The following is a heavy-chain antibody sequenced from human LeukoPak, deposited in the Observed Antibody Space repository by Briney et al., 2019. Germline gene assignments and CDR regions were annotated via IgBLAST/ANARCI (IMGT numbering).Heavy chain of an antibody. Sequence: GGSLRLSCAASGFTFSSYAMSWVRQAPGKGLEWVSGISGSGDDSYYAVTVKGRFTISRDNSENTVFLQMNSLTAEDTAIYYCATGRGFSPLTYFDYWGQGTLVTVPS. J-gene: IGHJ4*02. V-gene: IGHV3-23*01. D-gene: IGHD5-18*01. CDR1: GFTFSSYA. CDR2: ISGSGDDS. CDR3: ATGRGFSPLTYFDY.